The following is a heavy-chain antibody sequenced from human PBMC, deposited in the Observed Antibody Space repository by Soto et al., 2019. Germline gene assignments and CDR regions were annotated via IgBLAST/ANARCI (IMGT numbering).Heavy chain of an antibody. J-gene: IGHJ2*01. Sequence: QAQLVQSGAEMKQPGSSVKVSCKASGGTYSSYPINGVRQAPGHGLEWLGSVTPALGTANYPKKYQDRHPITGDTSARPTYSSLRMLSSEDSVLSFSAREGGDGYGCEGYSFLNLWGRGHLATVSS. CDR2: VTPALGTA. CDR3: AREGGDGYGCEGYSFLNL. CDR1: GGTYSSYP. V-gene: IGHV1-69*06. D-gene: IGHD5-12*01.